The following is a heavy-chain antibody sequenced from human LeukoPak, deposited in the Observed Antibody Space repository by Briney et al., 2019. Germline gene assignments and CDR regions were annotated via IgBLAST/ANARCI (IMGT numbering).Heavy chain of an antibody. CDR3: ARDYGYGSERAFDY. J-gene: IGHJ4*02. CDR1: GFTVSSNY. Sequence: GGSLRLSCAASGFTVSSNYMSWVRQAPGKGLEWVSVIYSGGSTYYADSVKGRFTISRDNSKNTLYLQMNSLRAEDTAVYYCARDYGYGSERAFDYWGQGTLVTVSS. V-gene: IGHV3-66*02. D-gene: IGHD6-19*01. CDR2: IYSGGST.